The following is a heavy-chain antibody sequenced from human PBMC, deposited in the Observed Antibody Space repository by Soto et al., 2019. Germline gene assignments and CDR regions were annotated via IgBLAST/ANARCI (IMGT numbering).Heavy chain of an antibody. D-gene: IGHD5-18*01. CDR3: ARDKDTAMVTGAFDI. Sequence: QVQLQESGPGLVKPSETLSLTCTVSGGSVSSGSYYWSWIRQPPGKGLEWIGYIYYSGSTNYNPSLKSLVTISVDTSKYQFSLKLSSVTAADTAVYYCARDKDTAMVTGAFDIWGQGTMVTVSS. CDR2: IYYSGST. J-gene: IGHJ3*02. V-gene: IGHV4-61*01. CDR1: GGSVSSGSYY.